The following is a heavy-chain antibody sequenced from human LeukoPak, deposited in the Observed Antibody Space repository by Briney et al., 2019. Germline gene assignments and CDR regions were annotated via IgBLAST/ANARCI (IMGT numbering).Heavy chain of an antibody. Sequence: SEPLSLTCAVSGGSFSGYYWTWIRQSPGKGLEWIGEINDSGSTNYNPSLTRRVTISVDTSKNQFSLKLSSVTAADTAVYYCARDTVEVGYCSGGSCEYAFDIWGQGTMVTVSS. CDR2: INDSGST. D-gene: IGHD2-15*01. J-gene: IGHJ3*02. CDR3: ARDTVEVGYCSGGSCEYAFDI. V-gene: IGHV4-34*01. CDR1: GGSFSGYY.